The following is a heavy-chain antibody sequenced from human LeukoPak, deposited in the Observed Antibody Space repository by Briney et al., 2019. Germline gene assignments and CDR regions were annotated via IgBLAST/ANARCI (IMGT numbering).Heavy chain of an antibody. Sequence: NPGESLKISCKGSGYSFTSYWIGWVRQMPGKGLEWMGIIYPGDSDTRYSPSFQGQVTISADNSISTAYLQWSSLKASDTAMYYCARQAGLWFGEFPYFFDYWGQGTLVTVSS. CDR2: IYPGDSDT. J-gene: IGHJ4*02. CDR3: ARQAGLWFGEFPYFFDY. D-gene: IGHD3-10*01. CDR1: GYSFTSYW. V-gene: IGHV5-51*01.